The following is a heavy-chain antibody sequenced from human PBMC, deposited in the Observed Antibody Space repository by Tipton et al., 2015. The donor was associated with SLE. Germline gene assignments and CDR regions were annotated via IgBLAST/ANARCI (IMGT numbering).Heavy chain of an antibody. D-gene: IGHD5-18*01. Sequence: TLSLTCAVSGGSINSYNWWTWVRQPPGKGLEWIGEIYHSGTTNYNPSLKSRITISLDKSNNHFSLRLSSLTAADTAVYYCAGTLDTTMGPFDCWGQGTLVTVSS. CDR3: AGTLDTTMGPFDC. J-gene: IGHJ4*02. CDR1: GGSINSYNW. CDR2: IYHSGTT. V-gene: IGHV4-4*02.